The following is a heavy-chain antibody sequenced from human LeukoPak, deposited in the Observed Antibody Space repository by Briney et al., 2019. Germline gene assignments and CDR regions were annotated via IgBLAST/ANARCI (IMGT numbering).Heavy chain of an antibody. Sequence: LSLTCTVSGGSISSGGYYWSWIRQAPGKGLEWISYISSNGSTIYYAASVKGRFTISRDSAKNSLYLQMNGLRAEDTAIYYCARGPKTSFDYWGQGTLVTVSS. CDR2: ISSNGSTI. J-gene: IGHJ4*02. CDR3: ARGPKTSFDY. CDR1: GGSISSGGYY. V-gene: IGHV3-11*04.